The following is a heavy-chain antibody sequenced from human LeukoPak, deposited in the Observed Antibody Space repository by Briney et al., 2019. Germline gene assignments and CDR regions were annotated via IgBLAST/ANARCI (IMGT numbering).Heavy chain of an antibody. Sequence: TSETLSLTCAVYGGSSSGYYWSWIRQPPGKGLEWIGEINHSGSTNYNPSLKSRVTISVDRSKNQFSLKLSSVTAADTAVYYCARALGYCSSTSCRKIPLWFDPWGQGTLVTVSS. CDR3: ARALGYCSSTSCRKIPLWFDP. J-gene: IGHJ5*02. D-gene: IGHD2-2*01. CDR1: GGSSSGYY. V-gene: IGHV4-34*01. CDR2: INHSGST.